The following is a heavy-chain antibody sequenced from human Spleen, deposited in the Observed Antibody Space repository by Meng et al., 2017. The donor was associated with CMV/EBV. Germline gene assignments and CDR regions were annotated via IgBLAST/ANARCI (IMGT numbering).Heavy chain of an antibody. J-gene: IGHJ6*02. CDR1: GFTFSSYS. V-gene: IGHV3-21*01. D-gene: IGHD3-3*01. Sequence: GESLKISCAASGFTFSSYSMNWVRQAPGQGQEWVSSISSSSSYIYYADSVTGRFTIPRDNAKNSLYLQMNSLRAEDTAVYYCARTIFGVVTPRYGMDVWGQGTTVTVSS. CDR2: ISSSSSYI. CDR3: ARTIFGVVTPRYGMDV.